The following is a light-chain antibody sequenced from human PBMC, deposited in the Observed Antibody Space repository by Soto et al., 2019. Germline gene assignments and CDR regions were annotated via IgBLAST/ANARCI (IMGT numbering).Light chain of an antibody. CDR1: GRDIGAYDY. CDR2: EVN. CDR3: YSYAGTSTYV. Sequence: LTQPASVSGSPGQSITISCTGSGRDIGAYDYVSWYQQLPDKAPKLIIHEVNKRPSGVSTRFSGSKSGNTAYLTISGLQADDDADYHCYSYAGTSTYVFGTGTKVTVL. V-gene: IGLV2-23*02. J-gene: IGLJ1*01.